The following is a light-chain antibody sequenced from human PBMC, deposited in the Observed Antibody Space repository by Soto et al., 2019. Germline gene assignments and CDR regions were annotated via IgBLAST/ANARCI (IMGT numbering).Light chain of an antibody. J-gene: IGLJ3*02. V-gene: IGLV2-14*01. CDR2: EVS. Sequence: QSALTQTASVSGSPGQSITISCTGTSSDIGGYNYVSWYQQHPDKAPKLMIYEVSKRPSGVSNRFSASKSGNTASLTISGLQAEDEADYYCCSYTSTTTRLFGGGTKLTVL. CDR3: CSYTSTTTRL. CDR1: SSDIGGYNY.